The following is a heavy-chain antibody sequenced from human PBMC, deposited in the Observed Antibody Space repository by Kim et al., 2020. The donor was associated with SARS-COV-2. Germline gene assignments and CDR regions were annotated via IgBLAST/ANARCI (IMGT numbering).Heavy chain of an antibody. Sequence: GGSLRLSCLASGFDFTNTRLGWVRQVPGKGLEWVSTMSGITGYIYYADSVKGRSSISRDNAKNSLLLHMNSLRAEDTAVYYCARNTDYCGSGLYCVDYWRRGAMVT. CDR3: ARNTDYCGSGLYCVDY. D-gene: IGHD3-10*01. J-gene: IGHJ4*02. CDR2: MSGITGYI. CDR1: GFDFTNTR. V-gene: IGHV3-21*01.